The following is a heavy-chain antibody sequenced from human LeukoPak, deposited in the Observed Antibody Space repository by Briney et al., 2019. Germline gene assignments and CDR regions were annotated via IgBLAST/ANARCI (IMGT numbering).Heavy chain of an antibody. CDR2: IYSGGST. V-gene: IGHV3-53*01. D-gene: IGHD6-6*01. CDR3: ARAWGRSSSTDFDY. CDR1: GFSVSSNY. J-gene: IGHJ4*02. Sequence: GGSLRLSCAASGFSVSSNYMGWVRQAPGKGLEWVSVIYSGGSTYYADSVKGRFTISRDNFKNTLYLQMNSLRAEDTAVYYCARAWGRSSSTDFDYWGQGTLVTVSP.